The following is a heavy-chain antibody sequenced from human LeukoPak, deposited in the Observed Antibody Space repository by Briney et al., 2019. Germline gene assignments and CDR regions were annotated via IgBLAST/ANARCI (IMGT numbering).Heavy chain of an antibody. J-gene: IGHJ4*02. D-gene: IGHD6-19*01. CDR1: GFTFSSYE. CDR3: ARDEPGIAVDVGVY. CDR2: ISSGGRIK. Sequence: GGSLRLSCAASGFTFSSYEMNWVRQAPGKGLEWVSYISSGGRIKYYSDSVKGRFTISRDNAKNSLYLQMNSLRAEDTAVYYCARDEPGIAVDVGVYWGQGTLVTVSS. V-gene: IGHV3-48*03.